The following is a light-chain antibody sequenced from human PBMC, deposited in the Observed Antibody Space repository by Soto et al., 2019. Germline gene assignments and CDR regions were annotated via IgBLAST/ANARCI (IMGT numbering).Light chain of an antibody. J-gene: IGKJ1*01. Sequence: DIQMTQSPSTLSASVGDRVTFTCQASQSVSSWVAWYQQKPGKAPKLLITKASSLESGVPSRFSGSGTGTEFTLTINGLQPDDFATYYCQQYKTFLGTFGQGTKVEIK. CDR3: QQYKTFLGT. V-gene: IGKV1-5*03. CDR1: QSVSSW. CDR2: KAS.